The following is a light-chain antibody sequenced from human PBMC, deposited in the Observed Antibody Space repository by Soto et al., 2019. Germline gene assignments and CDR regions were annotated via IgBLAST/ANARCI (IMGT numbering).Light chain of an antibody. CDR2: GAS. CDR1: QSVSSN. Sequence: EIVFTQSPGTLSLSPGERATLACRASQSVSSNLAWYQQKPGQAPRLLIYGASTRATGIPARFSGSGSGTEFTLTISSLQSEDFAVYYCQQYNNWPPVTFGQGTRWIS. CDR3: QQYNNWPPVT. J-gene: IGKJ1*01. V-gene: IGKV3-15*01.